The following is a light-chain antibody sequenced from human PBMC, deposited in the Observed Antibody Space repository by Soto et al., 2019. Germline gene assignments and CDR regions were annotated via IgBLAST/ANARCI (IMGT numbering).Light chain of an antibody. J-gene: IGKJ2*01. CDR3: QQYESSPFT. CDR2: GAS. CDR1: QSIGTN. Sequence: EVVLTQSPDTLSLYPGERATLSCRASQSIGTNLAWYRLKRGQAPRLLLSGASERATGVPDRFRGTGSGTEFTLTVNGLETEDFAVYFCQQYESSPFTFGQGASLEI. V-gene: IGKV3-20*01.